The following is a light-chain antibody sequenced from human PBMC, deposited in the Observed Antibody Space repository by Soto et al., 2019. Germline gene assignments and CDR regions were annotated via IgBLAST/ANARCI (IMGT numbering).Light chain of an antibody. Sequence: QSVLTQPPSASGTPGQRDAISCSGSSANIGSNTVNWYQQLPGTAPKLLIHSNNQWPSGVPDRFSGSKSGTSASLAISGLQSEDEADYYCAAWDDSLNGWVFGGGTKLTVL. CDR1: SANIGSNT. CDR2: SNN. CDR3: AAWDDSLNGWV. J-gene: IGLJ3*02. V-gene: IGLV1-44*01.